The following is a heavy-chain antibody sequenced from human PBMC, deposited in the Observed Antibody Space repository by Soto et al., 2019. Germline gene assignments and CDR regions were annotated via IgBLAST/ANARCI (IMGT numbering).Heavy chain of an antibody. D-gene: IGHD2-15*01. CDR2: IKQDGSEK. CDR3: ARGCSGCRTGLDY. V-gene: IGHV3-7*01. Sequence: GGSLRLSCAASGFTFSSYWMSWVRQAPGKGLEWVANIKQDGSEKYYVDSVKGRFTISRDNAKNSLYLQMNSLRAEDTAVYYCARGCSGCRTGLDYWGQGTLVTVSS. J-gene: IGHJ4*02. CDR1: GFTFSSYW.